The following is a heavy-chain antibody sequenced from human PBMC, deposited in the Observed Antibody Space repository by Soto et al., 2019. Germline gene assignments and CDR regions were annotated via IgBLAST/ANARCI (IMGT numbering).Heavy chain of an antibody. J-gene: IGHJ6*02. D-gene: IGHD5-18*01. CDR2: ISSSSTI. CDR3: ARDQAMIQLPYYYYYGMDV. V-gene: IGHV3-48*02. CDR1: GFTFSSYS. Sequence: GGSLRLSCAASGFTFSSYSMNWVRQAPGKGLEWVSYISSSSTIYYADSVKGRFTISRDNAKNSLYLQMNSLRDEDTAVYYCARDQAMIQLPYYYYYGMDVWGQGTTVTVSS.